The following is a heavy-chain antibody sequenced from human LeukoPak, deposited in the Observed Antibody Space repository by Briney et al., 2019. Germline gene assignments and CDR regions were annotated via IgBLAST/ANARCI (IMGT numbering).Heavy chain of an antibody. V-gene: IGHV3-33*06. J-gene: IGHJ4*02. CDR1: GFTFSSYG. CDR3: AKKAQYDGHYPLDY. CDR2: IWYDGSNK. D-gene: IGHD4/OR15-4a*01. Sequence: GGSLRLSCAASGFTFSSYGMHWVRQAPGKGLEGVAVIWYDGSNKYYADSVKGRFTISRDNSKNTLYLQMNSLRAEDTALYFCAKKAQYDGHYPLDYWGQGTLVTVSA.